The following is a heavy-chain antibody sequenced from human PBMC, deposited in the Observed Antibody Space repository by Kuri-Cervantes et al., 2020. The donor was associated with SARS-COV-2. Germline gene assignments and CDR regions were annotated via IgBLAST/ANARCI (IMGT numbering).Heavy chain of an antibody. CDR2: IWYDGSNK. D-gene: IGHD4-23*01. CDR3: ARSLYGGTSWYYGMDV. J-gene: IGHJ6*02. CDR1: GFTFSSYA. V-gene: IGHV3-33*01. Sequence: GGSLRLSCAASGFTFSSYAMHWVRQAPRKGLEWVAVIWYDGSNKYHADSVKGRFTISRDNSKNTLYLQMNSLRAEDTAVYYCARSLYGGTSWYYGMDVWGQGTTVTVSS.